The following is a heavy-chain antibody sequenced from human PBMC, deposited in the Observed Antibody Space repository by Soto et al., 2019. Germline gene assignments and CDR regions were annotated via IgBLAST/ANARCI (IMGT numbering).Heavy chain of an antibody. D-gene: IGHD1-26*01. Sequence: PXETLSLTCTVSGGSISSSSYYGGWIRQPPGKGLEWIGSIYYSGSTYYNPSLKSRVTISVDTSKNQFSLKLSSVTAADTAVYYCARRRGLGATYWFDPWGQGTLVTVSS. V-gene: IGHV4-39*01. J-gene: IGHJ5*02. CDR1: GGSISSSSYY. CDR3: ARRRGLGATYWFDP. CDR2: IYYSGST.